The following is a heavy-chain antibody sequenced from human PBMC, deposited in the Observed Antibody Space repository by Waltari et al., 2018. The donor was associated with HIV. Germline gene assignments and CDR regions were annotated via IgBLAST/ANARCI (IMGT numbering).Heavy chain of an antibody. CDR2: IKTKTDGETV. J-gene: IGHJ4*02. CDR1: GFTCSKAW. CDR3: TTIQFYYVFEF. V-gene: IGHV3-15*01. Sequence: EVPRVESGGSLGKTGGSLRLACVVSGFTCSKAWMSWVGQAPGPGVEWVCRIKTKTDGETVDYAAPVTGRFTISRDDSQSTLYLEINSLKTEDTAVYYCTTIQFYYVFEFWGQGTLVTVSS. D-gene: IGHD3-10*02.